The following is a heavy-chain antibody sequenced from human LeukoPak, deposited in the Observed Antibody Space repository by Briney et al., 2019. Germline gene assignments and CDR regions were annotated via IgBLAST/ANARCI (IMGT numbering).Heavy chain of an antibody. Sequence: PGGSLRLSCAASGFTFSSYWMHWVRQAPGKGLVWVSRINSDGSSTSYADSVKGRFTISRDNAKNTLYLQMNSLRAEDTAVYYCARAGEYYDYVWGSYRYFDYWGQGTLVTASS. CDR3: ARAGEYYDYVWGSYRYFDY. CDR1: GFTFSSYW. D-gene: IGHD3-16*02. J-gene: IGHJ4*02. CDR2: INSDGSST. V-gene: IGHV3-74*01.